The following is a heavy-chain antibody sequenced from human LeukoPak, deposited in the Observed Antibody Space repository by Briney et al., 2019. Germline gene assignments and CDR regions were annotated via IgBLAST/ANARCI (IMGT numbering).Heavy chain of an antibody. V-gene: IGHV3-23*01. Sequence: GGSLRLSCVASGFTFNTYAMSWVRQRPGQGPEWVSMISSRGDITDYAESEKDRFTISRDNAKRTLYLQLESPRGEDTAMYYCAKDPRAMGRYFFDDWGQGTLVTVSS. D-gene: IGHD2-21*01. CDR3: AKDPRAMGRYFFDD. CDR1: GFTFNTYA. CDR2: ISSRGDIT. J-gene: IGHJ4*01.